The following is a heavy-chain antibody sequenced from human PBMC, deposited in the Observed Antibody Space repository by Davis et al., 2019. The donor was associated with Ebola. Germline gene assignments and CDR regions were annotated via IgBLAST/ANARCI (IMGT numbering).Heavy chain of an antibody. D-gene: IGHD1-1*01. V-gene: IGHV4-34*01. J-gene: IGHJ4*02. CDR3: ARDVRGITGPSEY. CDR2: INHGGST. CDR1: VGSFSAYY. Sequence: SETLSLTCAVYVGSFSAYYLSWIRQPPGKGLEWIGEINHGGSTKYNPSLRSRVTISVDTSKNQFFLKVSSVTAADTAVYYCARDVRGITGPSEYWGQGTLVTVSS.